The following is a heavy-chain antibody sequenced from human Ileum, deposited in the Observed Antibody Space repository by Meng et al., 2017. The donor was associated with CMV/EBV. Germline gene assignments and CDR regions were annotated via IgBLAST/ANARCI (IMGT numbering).Heavy chain of an antibody. CDR2: IYYSGST. J-gene: IGHJ4*02. CDR3: AREGRSIVGSSTRIDY. D-gene: IGHD2-2*01. Sequence: GSIRSGGYYWSWIRQHPGKGLEWIGYIYYSGSTYYNPSLKSRVTISVDTSKNQFSLKLSSVTAADTAVYYCAREGRSIVGSSTRIDYWGQGTLVTVSS. CDR1: GSIRSGGYY. V-gene: IGHV4-31*02.